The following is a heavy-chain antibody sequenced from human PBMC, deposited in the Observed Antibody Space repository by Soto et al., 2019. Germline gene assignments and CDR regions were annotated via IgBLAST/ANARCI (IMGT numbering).Heavy chain of an antibody. CDR1: GFTFSGSA. Sequence: GGSLRLSCAASGFTFSGSAMHLVRQASGKGLECVCRIRIKANSYATAYAASVKGRFTISRDDSKNTAYLQMNSLKSEDTAVYYCTSRYCSSTSCPGWGQGTLVTFSS. D-gene: IGHD2-2*01. CDR2: IRIKANSYAT. V-gene: IGHV3-73*01. J-gene: IGHJ4*02. CDR3: TSRYCSSTSCPG.